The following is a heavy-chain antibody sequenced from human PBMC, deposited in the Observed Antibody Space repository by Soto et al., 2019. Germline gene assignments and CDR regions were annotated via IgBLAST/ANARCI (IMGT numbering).Heavy chain of an antibody. J-gene: IGHJ3*02. CDR3: AKDVRYSYDSSGRTFDI. CDR1: GFTFSSYA. CDR2: ISGSGGST. D-gene: IGHD3-22*01. V-gene: IGHV3-23*01. Sequence: PGGSLRLSCAASGFTFSSYAMSGVRQAPGKGLEWVSAISGSGGSTYYADSVKGRFTISRDNSKNTLYLQMNSLRAEDTAVYYCAKDVRYSYDSSGRTFDIWGQGTMVTVAS.